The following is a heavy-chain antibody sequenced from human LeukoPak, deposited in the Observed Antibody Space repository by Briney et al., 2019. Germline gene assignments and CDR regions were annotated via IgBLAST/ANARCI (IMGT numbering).Heavy chain of an antibody. CDR2: ISYDGSNK. J-gene: IGHJ2*01. CDR1: GFTFSSYA. Sequence: ERSLRLSCAASGFTFSSYAMHWVRQAPGKGLEWVAVISYDGSNKYYADSVKGRFTISRDNSKNTLYLQMNSLRAEDTAVYYCARSGEVGYFDLWGRGTLVTVSS. D-gene: IGHD3-16*01. CDR3: ARSGEVGYFDL. V-gene: IGHV3-30-3*01.